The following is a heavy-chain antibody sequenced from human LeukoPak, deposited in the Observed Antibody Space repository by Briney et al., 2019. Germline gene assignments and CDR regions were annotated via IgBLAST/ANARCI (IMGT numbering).Heavy chain of an antibody. CDR2: IYPGDSDT. V-gene: IGHV5-51*01. J-gene: IGHJ4*02. Sequence: GESLKISFKGSGYSFTSYWIAWVRQMPGKGLEWVGFIYPGDSDTRYSPSFQGPVTISADKSISTAYLQWSSLKTSDTAMYYCARQKGSMVITPFDYWGLGTLVTVSS. CDR1: GYSFTSYW. D-gene: IGHD4/OR15-4a*01. CDR3: ARQKGSMVITPFDY.